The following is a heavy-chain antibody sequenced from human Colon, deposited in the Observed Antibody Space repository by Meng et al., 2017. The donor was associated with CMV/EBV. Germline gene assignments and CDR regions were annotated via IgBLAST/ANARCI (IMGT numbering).Heavy chain of an antibody. J-gene: IGHJ4*02. D-gene: IGHD1-26*01. CDR2: INSNSGAT. Sequence: QVQLVQSGAEVKKPGASVKVSCKTSGYTFSDYHIHWVRQAPGQGLEWMGWINSNSGATDYAQKFQGRFTMTRDTSITTVYMELSSLRSDDTAVYYCARDPSGSSVPFDYWGQGSLVTVSS. CDR3: ARDPSGSSVPFDY. V-gene: IGHV1-2*02. CDR1: GYTFSDYH.